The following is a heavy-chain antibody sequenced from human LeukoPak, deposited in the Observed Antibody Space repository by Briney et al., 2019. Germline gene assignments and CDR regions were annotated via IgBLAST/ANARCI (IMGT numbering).Heavy chain of an antibody. CDR2: INHSGSS. CDR3: ARVGVDSSGYYYVNAFDI. J-gene: IGHJ3*02. CDR1: GGSFSGYY. Sequence: SETLSLTCAISGGSFSGYYWSWIRQPPGRGLEWIGEINHSGSSNYNPSLNSRITISVDTSKNQLSLRLSSMTAADTAVYYCARVGVDSSGYYYVNAFDIWGQGTMVTVSS. V-gene: IGHV4-34*01. D-gene: IGHD3-22*01.